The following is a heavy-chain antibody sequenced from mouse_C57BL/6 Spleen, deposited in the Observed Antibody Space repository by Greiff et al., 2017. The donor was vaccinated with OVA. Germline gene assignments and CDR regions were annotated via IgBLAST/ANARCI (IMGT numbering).Heavy chain of an antibody. D-gene: IGHD1-1*01. CDR1: GFSLTSYG. CDR2: IWSGGST. V-gene: IGHV2-5*01. Sequence: VKLVESGPGLVQPSQSLSITCTVSGFSLTSYGVHWVRQSPGQGLEWLGVIWSGGSTDYNAAFMSRMSITKDNSKSQVFFKMNNLQADDTTIFYDAKDYYDAAWFAYWGQGTLVTVSA. CDR3: AKDYYDAAWFAY. J-gene: IGHJ3*01.